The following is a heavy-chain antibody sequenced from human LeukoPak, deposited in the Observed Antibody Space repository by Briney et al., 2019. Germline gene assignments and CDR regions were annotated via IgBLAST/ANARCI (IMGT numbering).Heavy chain of an antibody. CDR2: FDPEDGET. V-gene: IGHV1-24*01. Sequence: GASVKVSCKVSGYTLTELSMHWVRQAPGKGLEWMGGFDPEDGETIYAQKFQGRVTMTEDTSTDTAYMELSSLRSEDTAVYYCATIAVAGTGSLNWFDLWGQGTLVTVSS. CDR3: ATIAVAGTGSLNWFDL. D-gene: IGHD6-19*01. J-gene: IGHJ5*02. CDR1: GYTLTELS.